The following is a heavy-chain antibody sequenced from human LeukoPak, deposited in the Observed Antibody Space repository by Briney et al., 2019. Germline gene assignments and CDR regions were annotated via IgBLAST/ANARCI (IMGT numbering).Heavy chain of an antibody. J-gene: IGHJ4*02. CDR2: IYPGDSDT. CDR1: GYSFTSYW. V-gene: IGHV5-51*01. D-gene: IGHD2-2*01. CDR3: ARHLGYCSCTSCYSYCDY. Sequence: GESLKISCKGSGYSFTSYWIGWVRQMPGKGLEWMGIIYPGDSDTRYSPSFQGQVTISADKSISTAYLQWSSLKASDTAMYYCARHLGYCSCTSCYSYCDYWGQGTLVTVSS.